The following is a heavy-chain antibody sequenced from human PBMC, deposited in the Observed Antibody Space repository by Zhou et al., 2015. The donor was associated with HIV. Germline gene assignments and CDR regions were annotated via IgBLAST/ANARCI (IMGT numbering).Heavy chain of an antibody. Sequence: QVQLVQSGAEVKKPGSSVKVSCKASGGTFSSYAISWVRQAPGQGLEWMGGIIPIFGTANYAQKFQGRVTITADESTSTAYMELSSLRSEDTAVYYCASSLGALKLYGDYYYYYMDVWGKGTTVTVSS. CDR2: IIPIFGTA. CDR1: GGTFSSYA. V-gene: IGHV1-69*01. J-gene: IGHJ6*03. CDR3: ASSLGALKLYGDYYYYYMDV. D-gene: IGHD4-17*01.